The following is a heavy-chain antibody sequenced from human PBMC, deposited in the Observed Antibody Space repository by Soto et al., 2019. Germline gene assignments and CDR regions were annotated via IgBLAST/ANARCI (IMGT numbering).Heavy chain of an antibody. CDR1: GGSISSYY. CDR3: ARIPRNMGPFDY. CDR2: IYYSGST. Sequence: SETLSLTCTVSGGSISSYYWSWIRQPPGKGLEWIGYIYYSGSTNYNPSLKSRVTISVDTSKNQFSLKLSSVTAADTAVYYCARIPRNMGPFDYWGQGTLVTVPQ. J-gene: IGHJ4*02. D-gene: IGHD1-26*01. V-gene: IGHV4-59*01.